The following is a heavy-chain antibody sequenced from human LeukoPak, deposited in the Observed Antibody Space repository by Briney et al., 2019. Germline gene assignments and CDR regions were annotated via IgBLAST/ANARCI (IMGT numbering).Heavy chain of an antibody. V-gene: IGHV3-66*01. J-gene: IGHJ4*02. CDR1: GFTVSSNY. CDR3: TRAGIAARIDY. CDR2: IYSGGST. Sequence: GGSLRLSCAASGFTVSSNYMSWVRQAPGKGLEWVSVIYSGGSTYYADSVKGRFTISRDNSKNTLYLQMDSLRAEDTAVYYCTRAGIAARIDYWGQGTLVTVSS. D-gene: IGHD6-6*01.